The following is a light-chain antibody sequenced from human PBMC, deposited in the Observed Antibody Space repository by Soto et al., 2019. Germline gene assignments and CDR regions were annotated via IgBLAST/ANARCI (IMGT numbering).Light chain of an antibody. Sequence: EVGITQSPSTLSVSPGEGVTLSCRANQGIGDTLAWYQHKPGQTPRLLIYDTSTRATGVPARFSGSRSGPEFTLTIAGLQPEDFATYYCQQYESYSPLTFGGRTKVEIK. CDR1: QGIGDT. J-gene: IGKJ4*01. CDR2: DTS. CDR3: QQYESYSPLT. V-gene: IGKV3-15*01.